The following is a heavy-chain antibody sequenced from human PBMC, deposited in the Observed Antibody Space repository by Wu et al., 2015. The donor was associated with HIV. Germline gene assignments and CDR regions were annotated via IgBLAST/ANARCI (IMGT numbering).Heavy chain of an antibody. CDR3: ARGGDQVKVFFTHTGDY. V-gene: IGHV1-2*02. Sequence: QVHLVQSGAEVKKPGASVKVSCKASGYTFTGYFMHWVRQAPGQGLEWMGWINPRSGNTNFAQKLQGRVTMTRDTSINTVYMELARLRSDDTAVYYCARGGDQVKVFFTHTGDYWGQGTLVTVSS. CDR2: INPRSGNT. D-gene: IGHD4-17*01. J-gene: IGHJ4*02. CDR1: GYTFTGYF.